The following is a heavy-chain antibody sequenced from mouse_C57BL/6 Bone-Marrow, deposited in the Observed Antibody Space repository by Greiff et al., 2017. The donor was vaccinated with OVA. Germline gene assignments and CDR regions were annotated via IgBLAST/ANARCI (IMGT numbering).Heavy chain of an antibody. CDR3: ARPLYDYDGHYYAMDY. J-gene: IGHJ4*01. CDR1: GYTFTSYW. D-gene: IGHD2-4*01. V-gene: IGHV1-69*01. CDR2: IDPSDSYT. Sequence: VQLQQSGAELVMPGASVKLSCKASGYTFTSYWMHWVKQRPGQGLEWIGEIDPSDSYTNYNQKFKGKSTLTVDKSSSTAYMQLSSLTSEDSAVYYCARPLYDYDGHYYAMDYWGQGTSVTGSS.